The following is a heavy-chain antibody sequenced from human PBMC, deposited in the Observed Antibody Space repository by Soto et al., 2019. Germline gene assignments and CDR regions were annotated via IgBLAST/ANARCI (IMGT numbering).Heavy chain of an antibody. D-gene: IGHD2-21*01. J-gene: IGHJ4*02. CDR3: AKESGGERYAAYFDL. CDR2: ISAGGNNK. Sequence: QVQLVESGGGVVQPGTSLRLACAASGFTLSNIGMQWVRQAPGKGLEWVAVISAGGNNKYYADSVKGRFTISRDNSKNTLFLQMNSLRTEDTAVYYCAKESGGERYAAYFDLWGQGTLVTVSS. V-gene: IGHV3-30*18. CDR1: GFTLSNIG.